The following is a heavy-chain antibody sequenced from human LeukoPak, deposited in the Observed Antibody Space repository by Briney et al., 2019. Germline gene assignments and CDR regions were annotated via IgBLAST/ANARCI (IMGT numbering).Heavy chain of an antibody. D-gene: IGHD1-20*01. J-gene: IGHJ4*02. Sequence: SETLSLTCTVSGGSISSGGYYWSWIRQHPGKGLEWIGYICYSGSTYYNPSLKSRVTISVDTSKNQFSLKLSSVTAADTAVYYCAGRDNWNDEVDYWGQGTLVTVSS. CDR3: AGRDNWNDEVDY. CDR2: ICYSGST. CDR1: GGSISSGGYY. V-gene: IGHV4-31*03.